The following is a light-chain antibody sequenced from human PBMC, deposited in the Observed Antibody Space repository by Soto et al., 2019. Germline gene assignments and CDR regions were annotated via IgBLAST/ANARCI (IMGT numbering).Light chain of an antibody. Sequence: DIQMTQSPSSLSASVGDRVTITCQASQDLSNSLNWYPQKPGNAPKLLIYDASNLETGAPSRFSGSGSVTDFTFTITTLQPEDTAKYYCQQFHNCPPLFGPGNKVDL. CDR2: DAS. CDR1: QDLSNS. J-gene: IGKJ3*01. V-gene: IGKV1-33*01. CDR3: QQFHNCPPL.